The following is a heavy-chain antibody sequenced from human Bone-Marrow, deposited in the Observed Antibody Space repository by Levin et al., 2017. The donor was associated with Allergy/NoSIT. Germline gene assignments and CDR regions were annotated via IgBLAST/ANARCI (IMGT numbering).Heavy chain of an antibody. CDR1: GYTFSDYY. Sequence: GESLKISCKTSGYTFSDYYIHWVRQAPGQGLEWVGRINPNSGGTNYAQKFQGRVSMTKDTSITTAYMELSRLTYDDTAVYYCARKYYFGPGSPEGINYLDFWGQGTLATVSS. D-gene: IGHD3-10*01. J-gene: IGHJ4*02. V-gene: IGHV1-2*06. CDR2: INPNSGGT. CDR3: ARKYYFGPGSPEGINYLDF.